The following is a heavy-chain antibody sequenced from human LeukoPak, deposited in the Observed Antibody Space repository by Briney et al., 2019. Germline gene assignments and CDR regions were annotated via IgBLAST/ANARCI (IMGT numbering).Heavy chain of an antibody. J-gene: IGHJ3*02. D-gene: IGHD2-21*02. V-gene: IGHV3-30*18. CDR3: AKGPRYCGGDCYSAEDAFDI. CDR1: GFTFSSYG. Sequence: GGSLRLSCAASGFTFSSYGMHWVRQAPGKGLEWVAVISYDGSNKYYADSVKGRFTISRDNSKNTLYLQMNSLRAEDTAVYYCAKGPRYCGGDCYSAEDAFDIWGQGTMVTVSS. CDR2: ISYDGSNK.